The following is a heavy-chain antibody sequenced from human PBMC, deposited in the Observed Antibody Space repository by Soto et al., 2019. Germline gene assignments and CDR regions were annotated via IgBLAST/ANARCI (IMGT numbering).Heavy chain of an antibody. CDR2: FYNGGST. CDR1: GFTVRSNH. D-gene: IGHD3-10*01. J-gene: IGHJ6*02. CDR3: ASLGAVFIYNSSTASSYAIYV. V-gene: IGHV3-53*01. Sequence: SCAAYGFTVRSNHMSWVRQAPGKGLEWVSVFYNGGSTYYADSVKGRFIISRDDSKNTLYLQMNSLRAEDTAVYYCASLGAVFIYNSSTASSYAIYVWG.